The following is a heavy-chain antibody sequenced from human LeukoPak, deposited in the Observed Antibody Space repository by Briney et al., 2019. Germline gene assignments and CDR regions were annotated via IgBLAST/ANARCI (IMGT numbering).Heavy chain of an antibody. CDR1: GGTFSNYA. D-gene: IGHD6-13*01. CDR2: IIPIFGTA. CDR3: ARGSSYSSSWFDY. J-gene: IGHJ4*02. Sequence: GASVKVSCKASGGTFSNYAISWVRQAPGQGLEWMGGIIPIFGTANYAQKFQGRVTITTDESTSTAYMELSSLRSEDTAVYYCARGSSYSSSWFDYWGQGTLVTVSS. V-gene: IGHV1-69*05.